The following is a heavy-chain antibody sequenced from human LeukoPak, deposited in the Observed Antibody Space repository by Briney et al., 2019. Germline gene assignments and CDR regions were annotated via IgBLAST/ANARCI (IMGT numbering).Heavy chain of an antibody. CDR2: ISSNGGST. Sequence: GGSLRLSCSGSGFTFSNYVMHWVRQAPGKGLEYVSTISSNGGSTYYADSVKGRFTISRDNSKNTLHLQMSSLRAEDTAVYYCVKGVDTAMYDAFDIWGQGTMVTASS. V-gene: IGHV3-64D*09. CDR3: VKGVDTAMYDAFDI. CDR1: GFTFSNYV. D-gene: IGHD5-18*01. J-gene: IGHJ3*02.